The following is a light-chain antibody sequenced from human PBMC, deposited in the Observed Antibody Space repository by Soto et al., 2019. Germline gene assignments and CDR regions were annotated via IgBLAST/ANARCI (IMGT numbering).Light chain of an antibody. J-gene: IGLJ2*01. Sequence: QSVLTQPPSASGTPGQRVTISCSGSSSNIGGNTVNWFQQLPGTAPKLLIYTNDQRPSGVPDRFSGSKSGTSASLAISGLRSEDEGDYYCAAWDDSLKGVVFGGGTKLTVL. CDR2: TND. CDR1: SSNIGGNT. V-gene: IGLV1-44*01. CDR3: AAWDDSLKGVV.